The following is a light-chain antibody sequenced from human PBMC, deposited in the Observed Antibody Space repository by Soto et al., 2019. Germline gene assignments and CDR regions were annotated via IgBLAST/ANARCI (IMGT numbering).Light chain of an antibody. Sequence: QSALTQPASVSGSPGQSITISCTGTSSDVGGYNYVSWYQQHPGKAPKLMIYEVSNRPSGVSNRFSGSKSGNTASLTISGLQDEDEAAYYCSSYTSSSTLNVFGTGTKLTVL. CDR2: EVS. J-gene: IGLJ1*01. CDR3: SSYTSSSTLNV. V-gene: IGLV2-14*01. CDR1: SSDVGGYNY.